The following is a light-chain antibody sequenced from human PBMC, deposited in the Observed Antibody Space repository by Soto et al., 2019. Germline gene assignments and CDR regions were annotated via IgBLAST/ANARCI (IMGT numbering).Light chain of an antibody. V-gene: IGKV1-27*01. CDR3: QKYNSAPLT. CDR1: RGIGNY. Sequence: DIQMTQSPSSLSASVGDRVTITCRASRGIGNYLAWYQQKPGKVPKLLICAASTLQSGVPSRFSGSGSGTDFTLTISSLQPEDVATYYCQKYNSAPLTFGGGTKVEIK. CDR2: AAS. J-gene: IGKJ4*01.